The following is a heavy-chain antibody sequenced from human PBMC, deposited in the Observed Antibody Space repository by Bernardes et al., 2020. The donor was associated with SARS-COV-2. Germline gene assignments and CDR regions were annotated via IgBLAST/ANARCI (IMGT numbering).Heavy chain of an antibody. V-gene: IGHV1-69*13. CDR1: GDTFTSYA. D-gene: IGHD2-21*02. Sequence: SVKVSCKASGDTFTSYAFSWVRQAPGQGLEWMGRIIPRFGTANYAQKFQGRVTITADESTSTAFMDLSSLRSEDTAVYYCARSVTYADAFDVWGQGTMVTVSS. CDR3: ARSVTYADAFDV. CDR2: IIPRFGTA. J-gene: IGHJ3*01.